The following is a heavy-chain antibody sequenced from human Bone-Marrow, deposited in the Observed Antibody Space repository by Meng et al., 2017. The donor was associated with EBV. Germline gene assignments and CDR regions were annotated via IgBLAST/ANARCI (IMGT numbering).Heavy chain of an antibody. CDR2: LIPMTGVA. CDR3: ASESGRGFTPDY. D-gene: IGHD3-10*01. CDR1: GGTFRSDA. Sequence: QVQLGESGAWVKKPGSSVMVSCKTSGGTFRSDAISWVRQAPGQGLVWMGGLIPMTGVAHYAQKFQDRVSIIADESTSTHYLELSSLRSEDTAIYFCASESGRGFTPDYWGQEPWSPSPQ. V-gene: IGHV1-69*01. J-gene: IGHJ4*01.